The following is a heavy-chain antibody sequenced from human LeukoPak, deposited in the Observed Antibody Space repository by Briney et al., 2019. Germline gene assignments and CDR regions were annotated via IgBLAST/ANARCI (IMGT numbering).Heavy chain of an antibody. J-gene: IGHJ4*02. D-gene: IGHD3-9*01. CDR1: GFTFSSYG. CDR2: ISYDGSNK. Sequence: GGSLRLSCAASGFTFSSYGMHWVRQAPGKGLEWVAVISYDGSNKYYADSVKGRFTISRDNSKNTLYLQMNSLRAEDTAVYYCAKDLRPDILTGSPFDYWGQGSLVTVSS. V-gene: IGHV3-30*18. CDR3: AKDLRPDILTGSPFDY.